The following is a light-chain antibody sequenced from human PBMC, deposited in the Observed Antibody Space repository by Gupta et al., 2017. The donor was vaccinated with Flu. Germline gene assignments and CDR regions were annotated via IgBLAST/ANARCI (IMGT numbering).Light chain of an antibody. Sequence: DIHMTQSPSSLSASVGDRVSITCRASQNIDKYLNWYQQIPGRAPKLLIYATSNLQGVGPSRFSGSASGTDCTLTISSLQPEDVATYYWQQRYTFGGGTKVEIK. CDR3: QQRYT. V-gene: IGKV1-39*01. CDR2: ATS. J-gene: IGKJ4*01. CDR1: QNIDKY.